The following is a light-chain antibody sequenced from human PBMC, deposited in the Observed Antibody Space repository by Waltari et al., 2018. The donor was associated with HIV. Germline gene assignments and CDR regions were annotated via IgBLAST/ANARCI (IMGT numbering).Light chain of an antibody. CDR1: QNVNNN. CDR2: GAS. CDR3: QQYNNWPQT. Sequence: EIVLTQSPAFLSVSPGERATLSCRASQNVNNNLAWYQQKNGQAPRLLIYGASTRATDVPGRFSGSGSGTEFTLTVSNLQSEDFAVYYCQQYNNWPQTFGQGTKVEIK. J-gene: IGKJ2*01. V-gene: IGKV3-15*01.